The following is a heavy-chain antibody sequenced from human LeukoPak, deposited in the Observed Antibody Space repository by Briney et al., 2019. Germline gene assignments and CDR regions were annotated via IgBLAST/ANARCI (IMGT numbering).Heavy chain of an antibody. Sequence: PGRSLRLSCAPSGFTFSSYGMHWLRQAPGRGLEWVAAIWYDGSNKYYADSVKGRFTISRDNSKNTLYLQMNSLRAEDTAVYYCARGAQWDYYDSSGYGLDYWGQGTLVTVSS. V-gene: IGHV3-33*01. CDR2: IWYDGSNK. CDR1: GFTFSSYG. CDR3: ARGAQWDYYDSSGYGLDY. D-gene: IGHD3-22*01. J-gene: IGHJ4*02.